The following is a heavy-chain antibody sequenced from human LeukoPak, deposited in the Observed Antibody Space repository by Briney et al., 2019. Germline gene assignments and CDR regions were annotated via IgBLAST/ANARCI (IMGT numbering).Heavy chain of an antibody. V-gene: IGHV3-30-3*01. Sequence: GGSLRLSCAASGFTFSSYAMHWVRQAPGKGLEWVAVISYDGSNKYYADSVKGRFTISRDNSKNTLYLQMNSLRAEDTAVYYCARGGRHYYGSSGYYSQVPFDYWGQGTLVTVSS. CDR3: ARGGRHYYGSSGYYSQVPFDY. D-gene: IGHD3-22*01. CDR2: ISYDGSNK. J-gene: IGHJ4*02. CDR1: GFTFSSYA.